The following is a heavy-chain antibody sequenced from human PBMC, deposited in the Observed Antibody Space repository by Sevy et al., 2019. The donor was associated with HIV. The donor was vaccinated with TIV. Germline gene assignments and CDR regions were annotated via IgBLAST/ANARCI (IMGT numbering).Heavy chain of an antibody. J-gene: IGHJ4*02. V-gene: IGHV3-7*03. D-gene: IGHD2-15*01. CDR3: AWDVGICSGGSCYSGFDY. CDR1: GFTFSSYW. Sequence: GGSLRLSCAASGFTFSSYWMSWVRQAPGKGLEWVANIKQDGSEKYYVDSVKGRFTISRDNAKNSLYLQMNSLRAEDTAVYYCAWDVGICSGGSCYSGFDYWGQGTLVTVSS. CDR2: IKQDGSEK.